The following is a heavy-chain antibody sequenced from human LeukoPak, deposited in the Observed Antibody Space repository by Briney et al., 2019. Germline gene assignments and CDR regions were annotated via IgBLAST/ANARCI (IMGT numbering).Heavy chain of an antibody. CDR1: GYTFTSYY. D-gene: IGHD1-26*01. V-gene: IGHV1-46*01. Sequence: GASVKVSCKASGYTFTSYYMHWVRQAPGQGLEWMGIINPSGGSTSYAQKFQGRVTMTRDTSTSTVYMELSSLRSEDTAVYYCARDQGVGATPKEPNWYFDLWAVAPWSLSPQ. CDR3: ARDQGVGATPKEPNWYFDL. J-gene: IGHJ2*01. CDR2: INPSGGST.